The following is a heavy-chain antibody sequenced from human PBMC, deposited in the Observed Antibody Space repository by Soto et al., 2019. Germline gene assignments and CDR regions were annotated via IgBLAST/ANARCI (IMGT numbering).Heavy chain of an antibody. D-gene: IGHD3-3*01. J-gene: IGHJ3*02. CDR3: AKYWQARDVEWLLPAFDAFDI. Sequence: QVQLVESGGGVVQPGRSLRLSCAASGFTFSNFAMHWVRQAPGKGLEWVAVISYDGNNKYYADSVKGRFTISRDNSKNVVSLQVNSLRAEDTVVYYCAKYWQARDVEWLLPAFDAFDIWGQGTMVTVSS. CDR1: GFTFSNFA. CDR2: ISYDGNNK. V-gene: IGHV3-30*18.